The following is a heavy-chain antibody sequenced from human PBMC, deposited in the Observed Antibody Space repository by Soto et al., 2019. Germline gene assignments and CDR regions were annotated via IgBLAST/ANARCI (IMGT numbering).Heavy chain of an antibody. D-gene: IGHD3-3*01. J-gene: IGHJ4*02. CDR2: IYYSGST. CDR3: ARSHLNYDFWSGSTRFDY. CDR1: GGSISSYY. Sequence: QVQLQESGPGLVKPSETLSLTCTVSGGSISSYYWNWIRQPPGKGLEWIGYIYYSGSTHYNPSLQSRVTISLGTSKNQFSLKLNSVTAADTAVYYCARSHLNYDFWSGSTRFDYWGQGTLVTVSS. V-gene: IGHV4-59*08.